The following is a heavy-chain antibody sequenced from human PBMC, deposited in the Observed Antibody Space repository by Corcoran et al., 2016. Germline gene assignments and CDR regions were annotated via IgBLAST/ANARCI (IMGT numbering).Heavy chain of an antibody. D-gene: IGHD3-16*02. Sequence: EVQLLESGGGLVQPGGSLRLSCAASGFTFSSDAMSWVRQAPGKGLEWVSGISGSGDSTYYADSVKGRFTISRDNSKNTLDLQMNSLRAEDTAGYYCAKEGGIYDYVWGSYRSHYFGMDVWGQGTTVTVSS. CDR2: ISGSGDST. CDR3: AKEGGIYDYVWGSYRSHYFGMDV. J-gene: IGHJ6*02. V-gene: IGHV3-23*01. CDR1: GFTFSSDA.